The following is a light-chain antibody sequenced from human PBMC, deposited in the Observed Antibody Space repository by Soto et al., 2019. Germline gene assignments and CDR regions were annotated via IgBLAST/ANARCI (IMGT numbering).Light chain of an antibody. J-gene: IGLJ1*01. CDR3: CSYAGRFTYV. CDR1: SSDVGGYNY. Sequence: QSALTQPPSVSGSPGQSVSISCTGTSSDVGGYNYVSWYQQHPGKAPKVMIYDVSKRPSGVPDRFSGSKSGNTASLTISGLQSEDEADYCCCSYAGRFTYVFGTGTKLTVL. CDR2: DVS. V-gene: IGLV2-11*01.